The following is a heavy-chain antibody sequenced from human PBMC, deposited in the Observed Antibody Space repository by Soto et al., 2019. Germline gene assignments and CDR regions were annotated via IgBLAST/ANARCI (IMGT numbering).Heavy chain of an antibody. V-gene: IGHV3-73*01. J-gene: IGHJ4*02. D-gene: IGHD2-15*01. CDR1: GFTFSGSA. CDR3: TSLPLVVAATIVDY. CDR2: IRSKANSYAT. Sequence: GGSLRLSCAASGFTFSGSAMHWVRQASGKGLEWVGRIRSKANSYATAYAASVKGRFTISRDDSKNTAYLQMNSLKTEDTAVYYCTSLPLVVAATIVDYWGQGTLVTVSS.